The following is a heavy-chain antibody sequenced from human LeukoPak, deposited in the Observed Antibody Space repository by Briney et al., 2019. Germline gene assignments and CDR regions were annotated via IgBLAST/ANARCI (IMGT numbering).Heavy chain of an antibody. CDR2: MHEDGTEI. CDR1: GFDFSWST. V-gene: IGHV3-7*01. J-gene: IGHJ4*02. CDR3: ATGGAPRGRFEN. Sequence: QAGGSLRLSCVVSGFDFSWSTMTWVRQPPGMGPEWVAKMHEDGTEIEYVDSAKGRFTISRDNAKSTLYLQMNSLRVEDTAVYYCATGGAPRGRFENWGQGTLVTVSS.